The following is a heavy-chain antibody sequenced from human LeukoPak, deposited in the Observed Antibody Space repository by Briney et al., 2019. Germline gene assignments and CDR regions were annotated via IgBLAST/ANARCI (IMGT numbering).Heavy chain of an antibody. Sequence: ASVKVSCKASGYTFTSYYMHWVRHAPGQGLEWMGIINSSGGSTSYAQKFQGRVTMTRDTSTSTVYMELSSLRSEDTAVYYCARVGIAVAGTYYYYYGMDVWGQGTTVTVSS. CDR1: GYTFTSYY. CDR2: INSSGGST. D-gene: IGHD6-19*01. J-gene: IGHJ6*02. V-gene: IGHV1-46*01. CDR3: ARVGIAVAGTYYYYYGMDV.